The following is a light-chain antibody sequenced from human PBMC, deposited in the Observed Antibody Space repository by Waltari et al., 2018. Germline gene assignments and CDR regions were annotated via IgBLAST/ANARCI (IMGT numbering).Light chain of an antibody. J-gene: IGLJ3*02. CDR3: AAWDGGLSNWL. CDR2: ANS. Sequence: QSVLTQPPSASGTPGQRITLSCSGGRSNLGSNYVFWYQQLPGTAPKLLIYANSQRPSGVPDRFSGSKSGTSASLAISGLRPEDEADYYCAAWDGGLSNWLFGGGTRLTVL. CDR1: RSNLGSNY. V-gene: IGLV1-47*02.